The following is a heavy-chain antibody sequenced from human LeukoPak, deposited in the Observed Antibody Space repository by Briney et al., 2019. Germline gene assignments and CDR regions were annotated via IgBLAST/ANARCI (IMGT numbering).Heavy chain of an antibody. CDR3: ARHSSTYLDQ. Sequence: GGSVNVSCKAFRYTFTGHHLQWVRQAAGQGGEWMGWINPDSGGTRYAEKFQGRVTMTSDTSISTAYMELSSLGSDDTAVYSCARHSSTYLDQWGQGALVTASP. J-gene: IGHJ4*02. CDR2: INPDSGGT. CDR1: RYTFTGHH. V-gene: IGHV1-2*02. D-gene: IGHD6-13*01.